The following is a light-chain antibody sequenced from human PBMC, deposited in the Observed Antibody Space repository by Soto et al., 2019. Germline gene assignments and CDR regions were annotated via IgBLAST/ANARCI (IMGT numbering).Light chain of an antibody. V-gene: IGLV2-14*01. Sequence: QSALTQPASVSGSPGQSITISCTGTRSDVGSYNYVSWYQQHPGKAPKLMIYEVRNRPSGVSDRFSGSKSGKTASLTIFGLQAEDEADYYCSSYTTSTTQVFGGGTKVTVL. CDR1: RSDVGSYNY. CDR2: EVR. J-gene: IGLJ2*01. CDR3: SSYTTSTTQV.